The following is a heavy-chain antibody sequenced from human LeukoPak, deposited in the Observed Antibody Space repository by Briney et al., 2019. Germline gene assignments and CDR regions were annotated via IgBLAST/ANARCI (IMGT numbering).Heavy chain of an antibody. CDR2: IIPMLDIQ. Sequence: SVKVSCKASGGTFSSYVITWVRQAPGQGLEWMGRIIPMLDIQNYAQEFQGRVTITADKSTSTAYMELSSLRSEDTAVYYCASERGATQYFDYWGQGTLVTVSS. CDR1: GGTFSSYV. D-gene: IGHD3-10*01. V-gene: IGHV1-69*04. CDR3: ASERGATQYFDY. J-gene: IGHJ4*02.